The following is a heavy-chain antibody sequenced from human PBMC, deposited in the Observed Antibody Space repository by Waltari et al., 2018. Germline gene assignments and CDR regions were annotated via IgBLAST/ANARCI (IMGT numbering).Heavy chain of an antibody. CDR2: IYSDASGT. V-gene: IGHV3-23*03. J-gene: IGHJ4*02. D-gene: IGHD3-10*01. Sequence: EVHLLESGGGLVQPGGSLRLSCAASGFPLTDQARSWVRQAPGKGLEWVSLIYSDASGTYYADSVKGRFTISRDNSKNTLYLRMNSLRAEDTAVYYCAKDRGFGEGFDYWGQGTLVTVSS. CDR3: AKDRGFGEGFDY. CDR1: GFPLTDQA.